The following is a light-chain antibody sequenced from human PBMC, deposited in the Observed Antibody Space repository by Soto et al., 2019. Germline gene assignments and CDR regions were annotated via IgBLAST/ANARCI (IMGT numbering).Light chain of an antibody. CDR1: QSVSDY. J-gene: IGKJ1*01. CDR2: GAS. CDR3: QQYDNWTRRT. V-gene: IGKV3-15*01. Sequence: ETLMTQSPATLSVSPGERATLSCRASQSVSDYLAWYQQRPGQAPRLLIFGASTRATDVPDRFSGSGSGTEFTLTISSLQSEDFAVYYCQQYDNWTRRTFGQGTKVDIK.